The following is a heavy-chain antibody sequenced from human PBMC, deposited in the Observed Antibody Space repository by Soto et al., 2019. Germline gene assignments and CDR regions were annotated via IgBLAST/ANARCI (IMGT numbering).Heavy chain of an antibody. CDR1: GGCISRSSYF. Sequence: PSETLSLTCTVSGGCISRSSYFWGWIRQPPGKGLEWIGSIYYSGNTYYNASLRSRVTISVDTSKNQFSLKLSSVTAADTAVYYCATLWFGEGDYWGQGTLVTVSS. D-gene: IGHD3-10*01. V-gene: IGHV4-39*01. CDR3: ATLWFGEGDY. J-gene: IGHJ4*02. CDR2: IYYSGNT.